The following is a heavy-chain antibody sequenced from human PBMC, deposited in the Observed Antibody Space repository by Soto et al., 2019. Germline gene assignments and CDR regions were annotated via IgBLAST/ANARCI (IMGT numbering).Heavy chain of an antibody. V-gene: IGHV1-18*01. CDR2: ISPHNDRT. J-gene: IGHJ3*02. CDR1: GYNFTSYG. D-gene: IGHD6-19*01. CDR3: ARDLYYSSGRYFDHDAFDI. Sequence: QVQLVQSGADVKKPRASVKVSCKASGYNFTSYGISWVRQAPGQGLEWMGWISPHNDRTKYARRFQDRVTMTTETPTSTVYMELGSLRSDDTAVYYCARDLYYSSGRYFDHDAFDIWGQGTVVTVSS.